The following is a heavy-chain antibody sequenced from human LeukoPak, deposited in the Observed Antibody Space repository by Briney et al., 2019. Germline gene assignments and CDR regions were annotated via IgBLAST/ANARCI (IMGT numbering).Heavy chain of an antibody. D-gene: IGHD1-14*01. Sequence: GESLKISCQTSGYSFNTFMIAWVRQAPGRGLEWMGLVYPLDSETRYGPSFQGQVTISAGKSTSSAFLQWDSPKASDTAMYYCVRHNTGADYWGQGTLVTVSS. CDR1: GYSFNTFM. J-gene: IGHJ4*02. CDR2: VYPLDSET. CDR3: VRHNTGADY. V-gene: IGHV5-51*01.